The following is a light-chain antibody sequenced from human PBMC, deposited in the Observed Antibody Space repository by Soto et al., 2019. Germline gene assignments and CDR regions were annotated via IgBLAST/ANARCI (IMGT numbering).Light chain of an antibody. CDR3: NSYTSSNTLV. V-gene: IGLV2-14*01. CDR2: EVS. CDR1: SSDVGGYDY. J-gene: IGLJ1*01. Sequence: QSALTQPASVSGSPGQSITISCTGTSSDVGGYDYVSWYQQLPGKAPKIIIYEVSYRPSGVSNRFSGSKSGNTASLTISGLQAEDAADYYCNSYTSSNTLVFGTGTKLTVL.